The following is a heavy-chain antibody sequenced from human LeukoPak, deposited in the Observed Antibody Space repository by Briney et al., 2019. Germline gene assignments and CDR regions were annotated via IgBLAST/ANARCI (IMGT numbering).Heavy chain of an antibody. D-gene: IGHD3-3*01. CDR2: IYSGGST. CDR1: GFTVSSNY. J-gene: IGHJ6*03. V-gene: IGHV3-53*01. CDR3: AREGKGYDFWSGSLYYYMDV. Sequence: GGSLRLSCAASGFTVSSNYMSWVRQAPGKGLEWVSVIYSGGSTYYAGSVKGRFTISRDNSKNTLYLQMNSLRAEDTAVYYCAREGKGYDFWSGSLYYYMDVWGKGTTVTVSS.